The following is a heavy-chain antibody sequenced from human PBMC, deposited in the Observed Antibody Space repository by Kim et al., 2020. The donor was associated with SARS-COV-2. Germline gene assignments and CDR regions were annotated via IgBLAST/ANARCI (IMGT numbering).Heavy chain of an antibody. CDR2: ITESGATT. D-gene: IGHD3-16*01. CDR3: MKVADATYDWGLDD. Sequence: GGSLRLSCVVSGFMFDSYGMNWVRQAPGKGLDWVADITESGATTLYVDSVKGRFTISRDNSKNTLYLQLNSLRDEDTATYYCMKVADATYDWGLDDWG. J-gene: IGHJ6*03. V-gene: IGHV3-23*01. CDR1: GFMFDSYG.